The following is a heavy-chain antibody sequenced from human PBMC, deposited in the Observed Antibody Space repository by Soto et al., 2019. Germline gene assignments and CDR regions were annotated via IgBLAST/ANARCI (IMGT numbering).Heavy chain of an antibody. CDR2: ISGSGGST. J-gene: IGHJ4*02. CDR1: GFTFSSYA. D-gene: IGHD2-21*02. V-gene: IGHV3-23*01. Sequence: GSLRLSCAASGFTFSSYAMSWVRQAPGKGLEWVSAISGSGGSTYYADSVKGRFTISRDNSKNTLYLQMNSLRAEDTAVYYCAKDEHIVVVTTIVDYWGQGTLVTVSS. CDR3: AKDEHIVVVTTIVDY.